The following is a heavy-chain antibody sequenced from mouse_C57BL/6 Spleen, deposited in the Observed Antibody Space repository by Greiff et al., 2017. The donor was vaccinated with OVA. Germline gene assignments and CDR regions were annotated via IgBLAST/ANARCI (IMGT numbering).Heavy chain of an antibody. Sequence: EVQLVESGAGLVQSGRSLRLSCATSGFTFSDFYMHWVRQAPGKGLEWIGASRHKANDYTSEYRASVKGRFIASTATTQGYLYLQRNAPGAEDAAIYYCARDRDFDDWGTGTTVTVSS. CDR1: GFTFSDFY. CDR2: SRHKANDYTS. J-gene: IGHJ1*03. CDR3: ARDRDFDD. V-gene: IGHV7-1*01.